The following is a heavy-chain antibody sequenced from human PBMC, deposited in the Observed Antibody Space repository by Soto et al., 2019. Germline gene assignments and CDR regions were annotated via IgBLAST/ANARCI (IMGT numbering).Heavy chain of an antibody. CDR3: ARSPRRSPYFDP. Sequence: GESLKLSCPCWGYSFSNFWVGWVRQLPGQGLEWMVIIYTGDHETRYSASFHGKVTISAEKSINTAYLQWNSLEASDSAFYFCARSPRRSPYFDPWGQGTLVTVSS. V-gene: IGHV5-51*01. CDR2: IYTGDHET. CDR1: GYSFSNFW. J-gene: IGHJ4*02.